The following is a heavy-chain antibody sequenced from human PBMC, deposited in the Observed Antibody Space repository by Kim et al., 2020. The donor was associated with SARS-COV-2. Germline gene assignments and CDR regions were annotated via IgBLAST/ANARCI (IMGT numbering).Heavy chain of an antibody. CDR3: ARDPSGRDYGDGYYYYGMDV. D-gene: IGHD4-17*01. CDR1: GYTFTGYY. Sequence: ASVKVSCKASGYTFTGYYMHWVRQAPGQGLEWMGWINPNSGGTNYAQKFQGWVTMTRDTSISTAYMELSRLRSDDTDVYYCARDPSGRDYGDGYYYYGMDVWVQGTTVTVSS. CDR2: INPNSGGT. V-gene: IGHV1-2*04. J-gene: IGHJ6*01.